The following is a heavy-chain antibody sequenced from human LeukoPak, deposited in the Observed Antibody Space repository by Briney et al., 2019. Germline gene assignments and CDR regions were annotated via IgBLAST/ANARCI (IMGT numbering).Heavy chain of an antibody. J-gene: IGHJ4*02. CDR2: IWYDGSNR. CDR1: GFTFSNAW. D-gene: IGHD6-13*01. Sequence: PGGSLRLSCAASGFTFSNAWMSWVRQAPGKGLEWVAVIWYDGSNRYYADSVKGRFTISRDISKNTLYLQMNSLRAEDTAVYYCAKDRSSSWSFDYWGQGTLVTVS. V-gene: IGHV3-30*02. CDR3: AKDRSSSWSFDY.